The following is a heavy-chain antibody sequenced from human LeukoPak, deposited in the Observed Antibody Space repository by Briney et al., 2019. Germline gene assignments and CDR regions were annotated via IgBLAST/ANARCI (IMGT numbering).Heavy chain of an antibody. D-gene: IGHD3-3*01. CDR2: IKQDGSEI. CDR3: ARALSA. J-gene: IGHJ4*02. Sequence: GGSLRLSCVASGFTFNNYWMHWVRQAPGKGLEWVGNIKQDGSEIYYVDSVKGRFSISRDNAKSAVYLQMNSLRAEDTAVYYCARALSAWGRGTLVTVSS. V-gene: IGHV3-7*03. CDR1: GFTFNNYW.